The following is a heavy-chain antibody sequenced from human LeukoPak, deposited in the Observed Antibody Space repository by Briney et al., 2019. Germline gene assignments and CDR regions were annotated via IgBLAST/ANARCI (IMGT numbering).Heavy chain of an antibody. CDR3: ARGAPAAISWGPMRIPKGVDATRYYFDY. J-gene: IGHJ4*02. CDR2: IIPIFGTA. D-gene: IGHD2-2*01. V-gene: IGHV1-69*13. CDR1: GGTFSSYA. Sequence: SVKVSCKASGGTFSSYAISWVRQAPGQGLEWMGGIIPIFGTANYAQKFQGRVTITADESTSTAYMELSSLKSEDTAVYYCARGAPAAISWGPMRIPKGVDATRYYFDYWGQGTLVTVSS.